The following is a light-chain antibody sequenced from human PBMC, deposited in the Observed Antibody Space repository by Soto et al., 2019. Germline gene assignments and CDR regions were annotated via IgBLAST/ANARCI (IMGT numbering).Light chain of an antibody. Sequence: QSALTQPPSASGSPGQSVTISCTGTSSDVGRYNYVSWYQQHPGKAPKLMIYEVNKRPSGVPDRFSGSKSGNTASLTVSGLQAGDEAEYYCSSYALRNEIFGGGTKLTVL. V-gene: IGLV2-8*01. CDR3: SSYALRNEI. CDR1: SSDVGRYNY. J-gene: IGLJ2*01. CDR2: EVN.